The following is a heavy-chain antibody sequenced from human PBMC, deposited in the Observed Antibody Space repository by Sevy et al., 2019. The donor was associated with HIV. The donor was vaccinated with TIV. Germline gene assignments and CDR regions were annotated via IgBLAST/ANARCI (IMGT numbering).Heavy chain of an antibody. CDR2: IKQDGSEK. Sequence: GGSLRLSCAVSGFTFSSFWMSWVRQAPGKGLEWVANIKQDGSEKYYVDSVKGRFPISRENAKNSLYLQMNSLRAEDAAMYYCAKQANWALDYWGQGTLVTVSS. D-gene: IGHD3-16*01. CDR3: AKQANWALDY. J-gene: IGHJ4*02. V-gene: IGHV3-7*01. CDR1: GFTFSSFW.